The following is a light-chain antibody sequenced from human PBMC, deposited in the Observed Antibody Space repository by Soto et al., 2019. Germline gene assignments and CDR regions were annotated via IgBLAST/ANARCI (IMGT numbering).Light chain of an antibody. Sequence: DIVLTQTPLTSSVTPGQPASFSCESSESLVHSDGRTYLSWLHQRPGQPPRLLIYQISERFSGVPDRFSGSGARTNFTLRISRVEFEYVGTFFCMQSSQLRTFGQGTKVDIK. CDR3: MQSSQLRT. CDR2: QIS. V-gene: IGKV2-24*01. CDR1: ESLVHSDGRTY. J-gene: IGKJ1*01.